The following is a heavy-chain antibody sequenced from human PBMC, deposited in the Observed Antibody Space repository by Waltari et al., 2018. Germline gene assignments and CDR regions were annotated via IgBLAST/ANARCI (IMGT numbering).Heavy chain of an antibody. D-gene: IGHD5-12*01. CDR1: GGSFSDYY. CDR3: ARRNPLSLIVADEGAFDI. CDR2: INHSGST. Sequence: QVRLQQWGAGLLKPSETLSLTCAFYGGSFSDYYWSWIRQPPGGGLEWIGEINHSGSTSYHPSLNSRVTTSVDMSKNQFSLNLTSVTGADTAMYYCARRNPLSLIVADEGAFDIWGQGTMVSVSS. J-gene: IGHJ3*02. V-gene: IGHV4-34*01.